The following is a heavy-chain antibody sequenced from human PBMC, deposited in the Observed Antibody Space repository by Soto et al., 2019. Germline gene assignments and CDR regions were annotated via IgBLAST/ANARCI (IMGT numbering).Heavy chain of an antibody. CDR2: IWYDGSNK. CDR3: ARGTTHPRGYPYYFDY. J-gene: IGHJ4*02. V-gene: IGHV3-33*01. Sequence: PGGSLRLSCAASGFTFSSYGMHWVRQAPGKGLEWVAVIWYDGSNKYYADSVKGRFTISRDNSKNTLYLQMNSLRAEDTAVYYCARGTTHPRGYPYYFDYWGQGTLVTVSS. CDR1: GFTFSSYG. D-gene: IGHD3-22*01.